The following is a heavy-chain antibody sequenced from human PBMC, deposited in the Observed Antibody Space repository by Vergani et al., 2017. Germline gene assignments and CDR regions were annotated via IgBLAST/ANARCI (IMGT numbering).Heavy chain of an antibody. Sequence: EVQLLESGGGLVQPGGSLRLSCAASGFTFNNYAMNWVRQAPGKGLEWVSPISDSADNTYYADSVKGRFTISRHISKNTLYLHMNSLRAEDTAVYYCARDNYRHPGAVDYWGQGTLVTVSS. V-gene: IGHV3-23*01. CDR2: ISDSADNT. D-gene: IGHD3-16*02. CDR3: ARDNYRHPGAVDY. J-gene: IGHJ4*02. CDR1: GFTFNNYA.